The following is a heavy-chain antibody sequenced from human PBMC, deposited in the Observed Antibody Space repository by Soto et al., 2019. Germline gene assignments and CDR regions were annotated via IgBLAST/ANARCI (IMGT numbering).Heavy chain of an antibody. CDR1: GSTFSSSA. CDR3: AVHRSSGCLPLVYCGMDV. V-gene: IGHV3-23*01. J-gene: IGHJ6*02. Sequence: LGGSLTLSYAASGSTFSSSAMGWVRRAQGRGREWVSAISGSGGSTYYADSVKGRFTISRDNSKNTLYLQMNSLRAEDTAVYYCAVHRSSGCLPLVYCGMDVWGQGTTVTVSS. CDR2: ISGSGGST. D-gene: IGHD6-19*01.